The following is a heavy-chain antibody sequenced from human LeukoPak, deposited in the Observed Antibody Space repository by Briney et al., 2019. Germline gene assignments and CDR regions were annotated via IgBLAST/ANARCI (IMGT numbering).Heavy chain of an antibody. CDR2: IIPIFGTA. Sequence: PSVKVSCKASGGTFCSYAISWVRQAPGQGLEWMGGIIPIFGTANYAQKFQGRVTITADESTSTAYMELSSLRSEDTAVYYCARDGGLTMIVVAPYYYGMDVWGQGTTVTVSS. V-gene: IGHV1-69*13. CDR3: ARDGGLTMIVVAPYYYGMDV. J-gene: IGHJ6*02. D-gene: IGHD3-22*01. CDR1: GGTFCSYA.